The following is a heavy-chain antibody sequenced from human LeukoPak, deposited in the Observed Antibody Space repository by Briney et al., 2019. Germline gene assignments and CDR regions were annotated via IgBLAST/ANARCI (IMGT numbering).Heavy chain of an antibody. CDR3: ARVRKGYCSSTSCTLFDY. CDR1: GFTFSSYW. Sequence: GRSLRLSCAASGFTFSSYWMHWVRQAPGKGLVWVSRINSDGSSTSYADSVKGRFTISRDNAKNTLYLQMNSLRAEDTAVYYCARVRKGYCSSTSCTLFDYWGQGTLVTVSS. CDR2: INSDGSST. V-gene: IGHV3-74*01. D-gene: IGHD2-2*01. J-gene: IGHJ4*02.